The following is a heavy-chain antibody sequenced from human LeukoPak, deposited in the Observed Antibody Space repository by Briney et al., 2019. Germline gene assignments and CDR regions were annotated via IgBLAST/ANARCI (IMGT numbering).Heavy chain of an antibody. Sequence: SETLSLICAVFGGSFSGYYWSWIRQPPGKGLEWIGEINHSGSTNYNPSLKSRATISVDTSKNQFSLKLSSVTAADTAVYYCARGLVAYDFWSGYYTRVSWFDPWGQGTLVTVSS. CDR1: GGSFSGYY. V-gene: IGHV4-34*01. CDR2: INHSGST. D-gene: IGHD3-3*01. CDR3: ARGLVAYDFWSGYYTRVSWFDP. J-gene: IGHJ5*02.